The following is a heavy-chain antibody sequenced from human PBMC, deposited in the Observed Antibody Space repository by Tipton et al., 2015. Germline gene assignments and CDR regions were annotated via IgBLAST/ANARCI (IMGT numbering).Heavy chain of an antibody. CDR1: GFTFSRHG. Sequence: SLRLSCEASGFTFSRHGMHWVRQAPGKGLEWVAVMWYDGHYKDYGDSVKGRFTISRDNAINTLYLQVNSLRAEDTAVYYCAREVQDFDYWGQGTLVTVSS. CDR3: AREVQDFDY. J-gene: IGHJ4*02. CDR2: MWYDGHYK. V-gene: IGHV3-33*01.